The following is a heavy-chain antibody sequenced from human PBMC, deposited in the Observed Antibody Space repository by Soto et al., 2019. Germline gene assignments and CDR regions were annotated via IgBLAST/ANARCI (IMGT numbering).Heavy chain of an antibody. Sequence: PAETLARTCAGYGGSFSRYYWTWIRQPPGKGLEWIGSIYYSGSTYYNPSLKSRVTISVDTSKNQFSLKLTSVTAADTAVYYCARDQLEGNWFDPWGQGSLVTVSS. J-gene: IGHJ5*02. CDR3: ARDQLEGNWFDP. V-gene: IGHV4-34*01. CDR1: GGSFSRYY. CDR2: IYYSGST. D-gene: IGHD1-1*01.